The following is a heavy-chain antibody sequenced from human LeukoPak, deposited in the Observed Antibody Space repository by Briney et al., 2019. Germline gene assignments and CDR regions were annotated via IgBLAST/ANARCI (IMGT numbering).Heavy chain of an antibody. D-gene: IGHD2-15*01. CDR3: VRAVVVAATHFDY. CDR1: GYAFTGYY. CDR2: INPNSGGT. J-gene: IGHJ4*02. Sequence: ASVKVSCKTSGYAFTGYYMHWVRQASGQGLEWMGWINPNSGGTNYAQKFQGRVTMTRDTSISTAYMELSRLRSDDTAVYYCVRAVVVAATHFDYWGQGTLVTVSS. V-gene: IGHV1-2*02.